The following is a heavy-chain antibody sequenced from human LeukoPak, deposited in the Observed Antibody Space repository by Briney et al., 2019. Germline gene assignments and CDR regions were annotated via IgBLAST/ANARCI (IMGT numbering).Heavy chain of an antibody. V-gene: IGHV4-59*01. Sequence: SETLSLTCTVSGGSISSYYWSWIRQPPGKGLECIGYIYYSGSTNYNPSLKSRVTVSVDTSNNQFSLKLSSVTAADTAVYYCARENTMVRGAFDAFDIWGQGTMVTVSS. CDR3: ARENTMVRGAFDAFDI. CDR1: GGSISSYY. CDR2: IYYSGST. D-gene: IGHD3-10*01. J-gene: IGHJ3*02.